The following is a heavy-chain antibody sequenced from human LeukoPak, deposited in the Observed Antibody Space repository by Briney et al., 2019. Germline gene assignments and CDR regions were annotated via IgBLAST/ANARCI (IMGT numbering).Heavy chain of an antibody. J-gene: IGHJ6*02. CDR2: IKQDGSAR. V-gene: IGHV3-7*01. Sequence: PGGSLRLSCAASGFTFSNYWMHWVRQAPGKGLEWVANIKQDGSARYYVDSVGGRFTISRDNAKNSLYLQMSSLRAEDTALYYCVRAMDVWGQGTTVTVSS. CDR3: VRAMDV. CDR1: GFTFSNYW.